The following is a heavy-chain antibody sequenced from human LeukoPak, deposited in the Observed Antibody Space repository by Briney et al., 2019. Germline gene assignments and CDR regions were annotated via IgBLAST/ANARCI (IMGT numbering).Heavy chain of an antibody. V-gene: IGHV4-34*01. J-gene: IGHJ4*02. CDR3: ARFGPDDYVWGSYRPLFDY. D-gene: IGHD3-16*02. CDR1: GGSFSGYY. CDR2: INHSGST. Sequence: ASETLSLTCAVYGGSFSGYYWSWIRQPPGKGLEWIGEINHSGSTNYNPSLKSRVTISVDTSKNQFSLKLSSVTAADTAVYYCARFGPDDYVWGSYRPLFDYWGQGTLVTVSS.